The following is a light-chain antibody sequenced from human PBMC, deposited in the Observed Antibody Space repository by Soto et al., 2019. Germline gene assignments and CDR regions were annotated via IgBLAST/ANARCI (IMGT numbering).Light chain of an antibody. CDR1: SSNIGASY. CDR2: DTD. J-gene: IGLJ3*02. V-gene: IGLV1-51*01. CDR3: GAWDSSLRVVL. Sequence: QSVLTQPPSMSAAPGQKSTISCSGSSSNIGASYVFWYQQFPGTAPKLLIYDTDKRPSGIPDRFSGSKSGTSATLGITRLQTGDEADYYCGAWDSSLRVVLFGGGTKLTVL.